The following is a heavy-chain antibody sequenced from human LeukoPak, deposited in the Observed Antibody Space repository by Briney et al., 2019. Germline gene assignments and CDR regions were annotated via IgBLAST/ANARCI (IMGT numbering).Heavy chain of an antibody. Sequence: PGRSLRLSCAASGFTFSSYAMSWVRQAPGKGLEWVSAISGSGGSTYYADSVKGRFTISRDNSKNTLYLQMNSLRAEDTAVYYCAEDLTLGRGLRYRYYFDYWGQGTLVTVSS. D-gene: IGHD3-16*01. CDR2: ISGSGGST. V-gene: IGHV3-23*01. J-gene: IGHJ4*02. CDR1: GFTFSSYA. CDR3: AEDLTLGRGLRYRYYFDY.